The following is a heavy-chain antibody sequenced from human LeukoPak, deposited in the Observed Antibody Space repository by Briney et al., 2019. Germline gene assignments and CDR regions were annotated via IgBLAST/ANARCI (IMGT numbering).Heavy chain of an antibody. J-gene: IGHJ4*02. V-gene: IGHV3-48*03. CDR1: GFTFSSYK. Sequence: PGGSLRLSCAASGFTFSSYKMNWVRQAPGKGLEWVSYISSSGSTIYYADSVKGRFTISRDNAKNSLYLQMNSLRAEDTAVYYCARDPGRHTRGFDYWGQGTLVTVSS. D-gene: IGHD2-2*02. CDR2: ISSSGSTI. CDR3: ARDPGRHTRGFDY.